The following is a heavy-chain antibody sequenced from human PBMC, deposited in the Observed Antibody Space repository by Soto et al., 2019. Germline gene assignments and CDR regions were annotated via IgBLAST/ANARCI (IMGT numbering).Heavy chain of an antibody. J-gene: IGHJ6*03. Sequence: QVQLQQWGAGLLKPSETLSLTCAVYGGSFSGYQWTWIRQTPGTGLEWIGEINDSGNINYNPSLKSRVTIFLDTPKKQISLKLSSVTAADTAVYYCARGLILCFGELSRRGGYYYYMDVWGEGTTVIVSS. D-gene: IGHD3-10*01. CDR1: GGSFSGYQ. CDR3: ARGLILCFGELSRRGGYYYYMDV. V-gene: IGHV4-34*01. CDR2: INDSGNI.